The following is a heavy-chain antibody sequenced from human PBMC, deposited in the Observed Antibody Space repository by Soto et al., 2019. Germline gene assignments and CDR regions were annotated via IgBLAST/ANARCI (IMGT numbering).Heavy chain of an antibody. J-gene: IGHJ6*02. V-gene: IGHV1-18*01. CDR1: GSTFSSFG. Sequence: EAPMKVSCKASGSTFSSFGMSWVGQAPGQGLEWMGWISAYNGNTNYAQKLQCRVTMTSDTSTSTAYMELRSLRSDDTAVYYCARDRPLWFGELLRLSYYYGMDVWG. CDR2: ISAYNGNT. CDR3: ARDRPLWFGELLRLSYYYGMDV. D-gene: IGHD3-10*01.